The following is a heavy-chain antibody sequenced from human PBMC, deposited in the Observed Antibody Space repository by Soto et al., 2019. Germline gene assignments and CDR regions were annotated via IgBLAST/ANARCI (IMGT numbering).Heavy chain of an antibody. Sequence: GGSLRLSCAASGFTFSSYGMHWVRQAPGKGLEWVAVISYDGSNKYYADSVKGRFTISRDNSKNTLYLQMNSLRAEDTAVYYCAKGSSNGVCYSGGGSCYRPHFDYWGQGTLVTVSS. CDR1: GFTFSSYG. CDR2: ISYDGSNK. CDR3: AKGSSNGVCYSGGGSCYRPHFDY. V-gene: IGHV3-30*18. D-gene: IGHD2-15*01. J-gene: IGHJ4*02.